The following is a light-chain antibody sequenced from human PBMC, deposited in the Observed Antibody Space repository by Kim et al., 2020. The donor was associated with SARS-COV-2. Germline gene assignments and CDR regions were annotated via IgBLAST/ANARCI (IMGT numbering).Light chain of an antibody. CDR1: QTVSSNF. CDR3: QQYGTSPPT. J-gene: IGKJ2*01. CDR2: ATS. V-gene: IGKV3-20*01. Sequence: EIVLTQSPGTLSLSPGEGDTVSCRASQTVSSNFLAWYQQKPGQAPRLLIYATSRRATGIPDMFSASGSGTEFTLTINRLEPEDRAIYFCQQYGTSPPTFGQGTKLEIK.